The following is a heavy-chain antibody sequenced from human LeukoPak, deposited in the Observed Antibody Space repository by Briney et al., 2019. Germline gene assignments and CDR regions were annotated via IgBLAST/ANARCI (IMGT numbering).Heavy chain of an antibody. CDR3: AKQESWSNFDS. CDR1: GFPFSSYA. D-gene: IGHD2-15*01. J-gene: IGHJ4*02. CDR2: ISGSGGST. V-gene: IGHV3-23*01. Sequence: PGGSLRLSCAASGFPFSSYAMSWARQAPGRGLEWVSAISGSGGSTFSADSVKGRFTISRDNSKNTLYLQMNSLRAEDTAVYYCAKQESWSNFDSWGQGTLVTVSS.